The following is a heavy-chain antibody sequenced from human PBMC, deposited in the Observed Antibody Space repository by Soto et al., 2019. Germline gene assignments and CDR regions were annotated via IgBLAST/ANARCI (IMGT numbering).Heavy chain of an antibody. CDR1: GGSISSYY. D-gene: IGHD3-16*01. CDR3: ARDRGFDMYYDYVWGSITGWYFDL. V-gene: IGHV4-59*01. CDR2: IYYSGST. J-gene: IGHJ2*01. Sequence: QVQLQESGPGLVKPSETLSLTCTVSGGSISSYYWSWIRQPPGKGLEWIGYIYYSGSTNYNPSLKSRVTISVDTSKNQFSLKLSSVTAADTAVYYCARDRGFDMYYDYVWGSITGWYFDLWGRGTLVTVSS.